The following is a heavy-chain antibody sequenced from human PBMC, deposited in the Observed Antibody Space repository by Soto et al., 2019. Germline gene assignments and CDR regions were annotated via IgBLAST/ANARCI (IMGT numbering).Heavy chain of an antibody. CDR3: ARSDYIGPYYYYRDV. Sequence: SVKVSCKASGGTFSSYAISWVRQAPGQGLEWMGGIIPIFGTANYAQKFQGRVTITADESTSTAYMELSSLRSEDTAVYYCARSDYIGPYYYYRDVWGKGTTVTVSS. D-gene: IGHD4-4*01. J-gene: IGHJ6*03. V-gene: IGHV1-69*13. CDR2: IIPIFGTA. CDR1: GGTFSSYA.